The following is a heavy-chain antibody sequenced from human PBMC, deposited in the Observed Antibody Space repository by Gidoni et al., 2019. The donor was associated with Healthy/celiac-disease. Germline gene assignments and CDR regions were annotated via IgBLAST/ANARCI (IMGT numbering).Heavy chain of an antibody. CDR1: GLPLRSYA. D-gene: IGHD3-10*01. CDR3: ARDYLPPLLWFGELTYGMDV. V-gene: IGHV3-30-3*01. Sequence: QVQLVESGGGVVQPGRSLRLSCAASGLPLRSYAIRWVRQAPGKGLAWVGVISYDGCNKYYADSVKGRFTISRDNSKNTLYLQMNSLRAEDTAVYYCARDYLPPLLWFGELTYGMDVWGQGTTVTVSS. CDR2: ISYDGCNK. J-gene: IGHJ6*02.